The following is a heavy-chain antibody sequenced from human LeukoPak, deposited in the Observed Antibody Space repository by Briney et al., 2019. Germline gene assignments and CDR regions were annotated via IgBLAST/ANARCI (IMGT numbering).Heavy chain of an antibody. V-gene: IGHV3-48*01. J-gene: IGHJ4*02. Sequence: GGSLRLSCAASGFTFSSYSTNWVRQAPGKGLEWVSYISSSSSTIYYADSVKGRFTISRDNAKNSLYLQMNSLGAEDTAVYYCARYANHGFDYWGQGTLVPVSS. CDR2: ISSSSSTI. CDR3: ARYANHGFDY. CDR1: GFTFSSYS.